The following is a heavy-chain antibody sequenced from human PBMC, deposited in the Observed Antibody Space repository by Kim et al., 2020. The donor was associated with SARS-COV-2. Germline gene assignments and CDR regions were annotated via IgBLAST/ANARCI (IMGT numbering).Heavy chain of an antibody. CDR2: IYYSGST. D-gene: IGHD2-8*01. Sequence: SETLSLTCTVSGGSISSYYWSWIRQPPGKGLEWIGYIYYSGSTNYNPSLKSRVTISVDTSKNQFSLKLSSVTAADTAVYYCAREECTNGVCYIDYWGQGTLVTVSS. CDR1: GGSISSYY. J-gene: IGHJ4*02. V-gene: IGHV4-59*13. CDR3: AREECTNGVCYIDY.